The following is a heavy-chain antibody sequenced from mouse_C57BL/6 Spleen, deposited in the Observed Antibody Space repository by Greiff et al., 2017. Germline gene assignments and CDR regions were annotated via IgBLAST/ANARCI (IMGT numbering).Heavy chain of an antibody. CDR3: ARAGGSSYEDAMDY. Sequence: QVQLQQPGAELVKPGASVKLSCKASGYTFTSYWMHWVKQRPGRGLEWIGRIDLNSGGTKYNEKFKSKATLTVAKPSSTANMQLSSLTSEDSAVEYCARAGGSSYEDAMDYWGQGTSVTVAS. D-gene: IGHD1-1*01. CDR1: GYTFTSYW. CDR2: IDLNSGGT. V-gene: IGHV1-72*01. J-gene: IGHJ4*01.